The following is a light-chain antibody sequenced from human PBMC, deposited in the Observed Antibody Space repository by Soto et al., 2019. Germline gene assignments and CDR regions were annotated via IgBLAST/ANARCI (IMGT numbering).Light chain of an antibody. J-gene: IGKJ1*01. CDR1: QSVSSNF. CDR3: HQYGSSPRT. Sequence: EIVLTHSPGTLSLSPGDRATLSCRASQSVSSNFLAWYQQKPGQAPRLLIYGASIRATDIPDRFSASRSGTDFTLTIRTLEPEDFAMYFCHQYGSSPRTFGQGTKVEIK. CDR2: GAS. V-gene: IGKV3-20*01.